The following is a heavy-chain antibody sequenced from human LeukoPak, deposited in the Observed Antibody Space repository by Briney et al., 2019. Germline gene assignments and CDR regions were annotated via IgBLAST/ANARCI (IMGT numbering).Heavy chain of an antibody. CDR1: GFTFSSYS. D-gene: IGHD6-13*01. CDR3: ATSDATAGGPY. CDR2: IKQDARAT. J-gene: IGHJ4*02. Sequence: PGGSLRLSCAASGFTFSSYSMNWVRQAPGKGLEWVANIKQDARATFYGASVKGRFTISRDNSKNSLYLQMDSLRVEDTAVYYCATSDATAGGPYWGQGTLVTVSS. V-gene: IGHV3-7*01.